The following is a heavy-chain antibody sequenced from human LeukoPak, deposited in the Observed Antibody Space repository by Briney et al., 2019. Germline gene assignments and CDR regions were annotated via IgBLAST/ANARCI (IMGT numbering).Heavy chain of an antibody. D-gene: IGHD3-22*01. J-gene: IGHJ4*02. CDR3: VKATFDYYDSSGYFDY. Sequence: GGSLRLSCSASGFTFRSYAMHWVRQAPGKGLEYVSAISSNGGSTYYADSVKGRFTISRDNSKNTLYLQMSSLRAEDTAVYYCVKATFDYYDSSGYFDYWGQGTLVTVSS. CDR1: GFTFRSYA. CDR2: ISSNGGST. V-gene: IGHV3-64D*06.